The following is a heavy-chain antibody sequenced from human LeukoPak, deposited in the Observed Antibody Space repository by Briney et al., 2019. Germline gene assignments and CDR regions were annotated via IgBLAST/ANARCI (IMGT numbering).Heavy chain of an antibody. CDR3: ARDRDYVWGSYRHTPDY. Sequence: ASVKVSCKASGYTFTSYGITWVRQAPGQGLEWTGWISAYNGNTDYAQKLQGRVTMTTDTSTSTAYMELRSLRSDDTAVYYCARDRDYVWGSYRHTPDYWGQGTLVTVS. J-gene: IGHJ4*02. V-gene: IGHV1-18*01. D-gene: IGHD3-16*02. CDR1: GYTFTSYG. CDR2: ISAYNGNT.